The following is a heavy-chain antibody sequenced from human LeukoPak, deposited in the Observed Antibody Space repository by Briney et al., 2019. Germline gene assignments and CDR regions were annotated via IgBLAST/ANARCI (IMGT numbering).Heavy chain of an antibody. CDR1: GGSFSGYY. CDR2: INHSGST. D-gene: IGHD6-6*01. CDR3: ARAAAYSSSSGWFDP. J-gene: IGHJ5*02. Sequence: SETLSLTCAVYGGSFSGYYWSWIRQPPGKGLEWIGEINHSGSTNYNPSLKSRVTISVDTSKNQFSLKLSSVTAADTAVYYCARAAAYSSSSGWFDPWGQGTLVTVSS. V-gene: IGHV4-34*01.